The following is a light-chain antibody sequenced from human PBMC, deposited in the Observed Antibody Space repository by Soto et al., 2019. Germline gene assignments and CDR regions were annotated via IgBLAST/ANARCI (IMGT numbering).Light chain of an antibody. Sequence: QSALTQPPSVSRSPGQSVTISCTGTSSDVGSYNRVSWYQQPPGTAPKLMIYEVSNRPSGVPDRFSGSKSGNTASLTISGLQAEDEADYYCSLYTSSSIYVFGTGTKVTVL. V-gene: IGLV2-18*01. CDR2: EVS. J-gene: IGLJ1*01. CDR3: SLYTSSSIYV. CDR1: SSDVGSYNR.